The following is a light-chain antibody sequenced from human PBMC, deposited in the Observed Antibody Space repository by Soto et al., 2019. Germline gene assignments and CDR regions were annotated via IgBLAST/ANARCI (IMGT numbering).Light chain of an antibody. V-gene: IGKV1-5*03. Sequence: DIQMTQSPSTLSGPVGDRGTITCRAGHTISSWLAWYQQKPGKAPTLLIYKAATLKSGVPSRFSGSGSGTEFTLTISSLQPDDFASYYCQHYNSYSEAFGEGTKVDI. CDR2: KAA. J-gene: IGKJ1*01. CDR3: QHYNSYSEA. CDR1: HTISSW.